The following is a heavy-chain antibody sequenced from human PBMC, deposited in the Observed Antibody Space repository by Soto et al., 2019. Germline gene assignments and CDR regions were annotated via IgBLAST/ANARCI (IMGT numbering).Heavy chain of an antibody. CDR3: ARLPPGSSPFY. Sequence: SETLSLTCTVSGGSISSGSYYWGWIRQPPGKGLEWIGSIYYSGSTYYNPSLKSRVTISVDTSKNQFSLKLSSVTAADTAVYYCARLPPGSSPFYWGQGTLVTVSS. CDR2: IYYSGST. J-gene: IGHJ4*02. D-gene: IGHD6-6*01. V-gene: IGHV4-39*01. CDR1: GGSISSGSYY.